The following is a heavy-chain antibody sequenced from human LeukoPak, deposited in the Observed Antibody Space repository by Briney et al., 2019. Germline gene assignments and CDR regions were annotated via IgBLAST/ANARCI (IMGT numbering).Heavy chain of an antibody. CDR1: GFNFGDHA. J-gene: IGHJ6*02. V-gene: IGHV3-49*04. Sequence: PGGSLRLSCTPSGFNFGDHAMTWVRQAPGKGLEWVGFIRGKAYRGTTEYAASVKGRFTISRDDSKSVVYLQMSSLKSEDTAVYYCSRGPIQLWVHNGVDVWGQGTTVTVSS. D-gene: IGHD5-18*01. CDR2: IRGKAYRGTT. CDR3: SRGPIQLWVHNGVDV.